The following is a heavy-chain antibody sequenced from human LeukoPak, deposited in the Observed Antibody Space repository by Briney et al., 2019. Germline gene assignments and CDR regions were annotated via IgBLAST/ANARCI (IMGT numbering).Heavy chain of an antibody. CDR3: ARVWAHRGYYTSHDAFDI. CDR1: GFTFSGYS. V-gene: IGHV3-21*01. CDR2: ISSSSSYI. D-gene: IGHD3-3*01. Sequence: GGSLRLSCAASGFTFSGYSMSWVRQAPGKGLEWVSSISSSSSYIYYADSVKGRFTISRDNAKNSLYLQMNSLRAEDTAVYYCARVWAHRGYYTSHDAFDIWGQGTMVTVSS. J-gene: IGHJ3*02.